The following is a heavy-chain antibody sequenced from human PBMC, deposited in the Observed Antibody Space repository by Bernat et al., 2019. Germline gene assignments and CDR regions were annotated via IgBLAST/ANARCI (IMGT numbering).Heavy chain of an antibody. V-gene: IGHV3-9*01. CDR2: ISWNSGSI. D-gene: IGHD6-13*01. CDR1: GFTLDDYA. Sequence: EVQLVESGGGLVQPGRSLRLSCAASGFTLDDYAMHWVRQAPGKGREGVSGISWNSGSIGYADSVKGRFTISRDNAKNSLYLQMNSLRAEDTALYYCAKEAAAGTDHYYYYGMDVWGQGTTVTVSS. J-gene: IGHJ6*02. CDR3: AKEAAAGTDHYYYYGMDV.